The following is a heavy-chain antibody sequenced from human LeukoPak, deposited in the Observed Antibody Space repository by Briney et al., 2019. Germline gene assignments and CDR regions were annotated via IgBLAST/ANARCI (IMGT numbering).Heavy chain of an antibody. V-gene: IGHV5-51*01. J-gene: IGHJ3*01. Sequence: GESLKISCKGSGYSFTSYWIGWVRQMPGKGLEWMGIIYPGDSDTRYSPSFQGQVTISADKSISTAYLQWSSLKASDTAMYYCARPGSTFTKPTPPGAFDVWGQGTMVTVSS. CDR3: ARPGSTFTKPTPPGAFDV. CDR1: GYSFTSYW. CDR2: IYPGDSDT. D-gene: IGHD2-8*01.